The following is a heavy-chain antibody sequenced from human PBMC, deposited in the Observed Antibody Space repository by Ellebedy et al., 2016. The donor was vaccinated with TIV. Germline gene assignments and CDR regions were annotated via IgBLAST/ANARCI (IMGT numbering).Heavy chain of an antibody. CDR1: GLTFRNYA. CDR2: ISNNGGST. Sequence: GESLKISCSASGLTFRNYAMHWVRQAPGKGLEYVSAISNNGGSTYYADSVKGRFTISRDNSKNTLYLQKSSLTPEDTAVYYCVPRMVVAFEYWGQGTLVTVSS. D-gene: IGHD2-21*01. V-gene: IGHV3-64D*09. CDR3: VPRMVVAFEY. J-gene: IGHJ4*02.